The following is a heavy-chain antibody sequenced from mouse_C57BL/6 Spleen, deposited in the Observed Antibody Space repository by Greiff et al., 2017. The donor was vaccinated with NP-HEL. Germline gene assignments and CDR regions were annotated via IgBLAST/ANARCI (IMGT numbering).Heavy chain of an antibody. J-gene: IGHJ3*01. CDR1: GYTFTDYE. Sequence: QVQLQQSGAELVRPGASVTLSCKASGYTFTDYEMHWVKQTPVHGLEWIGAIDPETGGTAYNQKFKGKAILTADKSSSTAYMVLRSLTSEDSAVYYCTRHDGYYKFAYWGQGTLVTVSA. V-gene: IGHV1-15*01. CDR3: TRHDGYYKFAY. CDR2: IDPETGGT. D-gene: IGHD2-3*01.